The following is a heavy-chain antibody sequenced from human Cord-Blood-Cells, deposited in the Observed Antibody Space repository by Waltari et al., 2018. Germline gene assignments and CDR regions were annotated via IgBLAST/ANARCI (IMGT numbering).Heavy chain of an antibody. V-gene: IGHV4-34*01. D-gene: IGHD3-3*01. CDR2: INHSGST. CDR3: ARNYDFWSGYVYY. CDR1: GGSFSGYY. Sequence: QVQLQQWGAGLLKPSATLSLTCAVYGGSFSGYYWSWIRQPPGKGLEWIGEINHSGSTNYNPSLKSRVTISVDTSKNQFSLKLSSVTAADTAVYYCARNYDFWSGYVYYWGQGTLVTVSS. J-gene: IGHJ4*02.